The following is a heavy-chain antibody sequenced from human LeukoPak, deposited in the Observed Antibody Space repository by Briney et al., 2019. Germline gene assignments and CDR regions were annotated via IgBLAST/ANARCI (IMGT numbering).Heavy chain of an antibody. CDR3: ARHYDSSGYWYYFDF. J-gene: IGHJ4*02. CDR2: IYYSGST. CDR1: GGSISSYY. D-gene: IGHD3-22*01. Sequence: SETLSLTCTVSGGSISSYYWSWIRQPPGKGLEWIGYIYYSGSTNYNPSLKSRVTISVDTSKNQFSLKLSSVTAADTAVYYCARHYDSSGYWYYFDFWGQGTLVTVSS. V-gene: IGHV4-59*01.